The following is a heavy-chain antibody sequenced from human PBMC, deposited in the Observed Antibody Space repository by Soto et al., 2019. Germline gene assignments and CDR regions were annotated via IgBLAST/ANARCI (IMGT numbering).Heavy chain of an antibody. CDR1: GGSISSYY. Sequence: PSETLSLTCTVSGGSISSYYWSWIRKPPGKGLEWIGYIYYSGSTNYNPSLKSRVTISVDTSKNQFSLKLSSVTAADTAVYYCARVEVSYDILTGYPLRLYFDYWGQGTLVTVSS. V-gene: IGHV4-59*01. D-gene: IGHD3-9*01. J-gene: IGHJ4*02. CDR3: ARVEVSYDILTGYPLRLYFDY. CDR2: IYYSGST.